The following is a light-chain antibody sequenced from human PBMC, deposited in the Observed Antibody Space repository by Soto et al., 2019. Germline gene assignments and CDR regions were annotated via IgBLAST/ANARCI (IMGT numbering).Light chain of an antibody. CDR2: GAT. CDR1: ESVSSSY. J-gene: IGKJ3*01. Sequence: EIVLTQSPGTLSLSPGESATLPCGASESVSSSYLAWYQQKPGQAPRLLIYGATTRLRGVPDRFSGSGSGTDFTLTISRLEPEDFAVYYCQQYGRSPFTFGPGTKVDI. V-gene: IGKV3-20*01. CDR3: QQYGRSPFT.